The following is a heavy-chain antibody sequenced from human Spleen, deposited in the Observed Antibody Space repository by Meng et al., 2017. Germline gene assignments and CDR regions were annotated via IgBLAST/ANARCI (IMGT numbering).Heavy chain of an antibody. D-gene: IGHD3-22*01. CDR3: ARDRAEYDSSGYPYYYGMDV. J-gene: IGHJ6*02. Sequence: SVKVSCKASGYTFTGYYMHWVRQAPGQGLEWMGGIIPIFGTANYAQKFQGRVTITTDESTSTAYMELSSLRSEDTAVYYCARDRAEYDSSGYPYYYGMDVWGQGTTVTVSS. CDR2: IIPIFGTA. CDR1: GYTFTGYY. V-gene: IGHV1-69*05.